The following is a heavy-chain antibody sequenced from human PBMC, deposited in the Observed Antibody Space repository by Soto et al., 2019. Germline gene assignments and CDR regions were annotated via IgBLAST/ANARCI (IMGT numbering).Heavy chain of an antibody. CDR1: GYTFTSYD. J-gene: IGHJ5*02. V-gene: IGHV1-8*01. Sequence: QVQLVQSGAEVKKPGASVKVSCKASGYTFTSYDINWVRQATGQGLEWMGWMNPNSGNTGYAQKFQGRVTMTRNTSISTAYMELSSLRSEDTAVYYCARVRNFEWLPPPRWFDPWGQGTLVTVTS. CDR2: MNPNSGNT. D-gene: IGHD6-19*01. CDR3: ARVRNFEWLPPPRWFDP.